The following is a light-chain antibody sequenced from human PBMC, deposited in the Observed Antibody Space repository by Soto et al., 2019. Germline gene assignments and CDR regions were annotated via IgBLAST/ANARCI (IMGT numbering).Light chain of an antibody. CDR2: GNS. Sequence: QSVLTQPPSVSGAPGQRVTIFCTGSSSNIGAGYDVHWYQQFPGTAPKLLIYGNSNRPSGVPDRFSGSKSGTSASLAITGLQAEGEADYYCQSYDSSLSGVFGGGTKLTVL. CDR3: QSYDSSLSGV. CDR1: SSNIGAGYD. J-gene: IGLJ2*01. V-gene: IGLV1-40*01.